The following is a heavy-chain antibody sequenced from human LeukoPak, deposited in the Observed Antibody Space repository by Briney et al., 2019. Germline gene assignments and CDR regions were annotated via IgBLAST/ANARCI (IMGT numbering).Heavy chain of an antibody. V-gene: IGHV4-59*08. Sequence: SETLSLTCTVSSGSISSYYWSWVRQPPEKGLEWIGYIYYSGSTNYNPSLKSRVTISVDTSKNQFSLKLSSVTAADTAVYYCARLSTGGDYVAYWGQGTLATVSS. CDR3: ARLSTGGDYVAY. D-gene: IGHD2-8*02. J-gene: IGHJ4*02. CDR2: IYYSGST. CDR1: SGSISSYY.